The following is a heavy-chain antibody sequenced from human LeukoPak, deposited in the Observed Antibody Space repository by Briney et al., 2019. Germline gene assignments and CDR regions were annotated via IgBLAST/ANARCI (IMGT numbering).Heavy chain of an antibody. V-gene: IGHV3-30*02. CDR2: IRYDGSNK. Sequence: GGSLRLSCAASGFTFSSYGMHWVRQAPGKGLEWVAFIRYDGSNKYYADSVKGRFTISRDNSKNSLYLQMNSLRAEDTAVYYCAKERERWLLDAFDIWGQGTMVTVSS. CDR3: AKERERWLLDAFDI. CDR1: GFTFSSYG. D-gene: IGHD5-24*01. J-gene: IGHJ3*02.